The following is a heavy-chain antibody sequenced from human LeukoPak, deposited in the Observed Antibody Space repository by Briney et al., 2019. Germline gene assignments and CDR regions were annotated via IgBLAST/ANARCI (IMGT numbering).Heavy chain of an antibody. CDR2: INHSGST. CDR1: GRSFSTYY. D-gene: IGHD6-19*01. CDR3: ARPGGRSGLAEYFQY. Sequence: ETSETLSLTCAVYGRSFSTYYWSWIRQPPGKGLEWVGEINHSGSTNYNPSLKSRVTISIDTSKNQFSLKLTSVTAADTAVYYCARPGGRSGLAEYFQYWGQGTLVTVSS. J-gene: IGHJ1*01. V-gene: IGHV4-34*01.